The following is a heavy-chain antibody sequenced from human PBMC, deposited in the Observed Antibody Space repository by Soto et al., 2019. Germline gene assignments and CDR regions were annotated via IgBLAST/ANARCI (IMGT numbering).Heavy chain of an antibody. J-gene: IGHJ4*02. CDR3: ARAGAYYYDSSGYYPRFYY. V-gene: IGHV1-69*13. Sequence: SVKVSCKASGGTFSSYAISWVRQAPGQGLEWMGGIIPIFGKANYAQKFQGRVTLTADESTSTAYMELSRLRSEDTDVYYCARAGAYYYDSSGYYPRFYYWGQGTLVTVS. D-gene: IGHD3-22*01. CDR2: IIPIFGKA. CDR1: GGTFSSYA.